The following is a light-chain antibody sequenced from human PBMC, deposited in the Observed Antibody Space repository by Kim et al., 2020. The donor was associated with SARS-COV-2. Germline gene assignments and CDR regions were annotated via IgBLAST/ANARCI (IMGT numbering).Light chain of an antibody. CDR2: DAS. V-gene: IGKV1-33*01. J-gene: IGKJ4*01. CDR3: QQYNNLVSFT. CDR1: QDISNY. Sequence: DIQMTQSPSSLSASVGGRVTITCQASQDISNYLNWYQQKPGKAPKLLIYDASNLETGVPSRFSGSGSGTDFTFTINSLQPEDIGTYYCQQYNNLVSFTFGGGTKVDIK.